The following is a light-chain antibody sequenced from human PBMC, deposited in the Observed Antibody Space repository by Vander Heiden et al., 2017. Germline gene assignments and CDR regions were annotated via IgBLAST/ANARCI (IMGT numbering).Light chain of an antibody. CDR2: GNS. CDR3: QSYDSSLRV. Sequence: QYVLTQPPSVSGAPGQRVTIPCTGSSSNIGAGHDVHWYQQLPGTAPKLLIYGNSNRPSGVPDRFSGSNSGTSASLAITGLQAEDEADYYCQSYDSSLRVFGTGTKVTVL. CDR1: SSNIGAGHD. J-gene: IGLJ1*01. V-gene: IGLV1-40*01.